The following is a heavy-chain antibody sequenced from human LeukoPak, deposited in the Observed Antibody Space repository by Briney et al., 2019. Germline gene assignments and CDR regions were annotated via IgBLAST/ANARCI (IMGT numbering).Heavy chain of an antibody. D-gene: IGHD6-13*01. Sequence: SETLSLTCTVSGGSISSYYWSWIRHPPGKGLEWIGYIYYSGSTNYNPSLKSRVTISVDTSKNQFSLKLSSVTAADTAVYYCARRGSSPWGYYYYGMDVWGQGTTVTVSS. CDR3: ARRGSSPWGYYYYGMDV. V-gene: IGHV4-59*08. CDR1: GGSISSYY. CDR2: IYYSGST. J-gene: IGHJ6*02.